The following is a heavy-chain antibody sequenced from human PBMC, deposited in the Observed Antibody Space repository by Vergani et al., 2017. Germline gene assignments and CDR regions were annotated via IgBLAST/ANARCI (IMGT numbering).Heavy chain of an antibody. Sequence: QVQLPESGPGLVKHSGTLSLPCAVSGGSISSSNWWSWVRQPPGKGLEWIGEIYHSGSTNYNSSLKSRVTISVDKSKNQFSLTRSSVTAADTAVYYCAAPKGIAAAGPGAFDYWGQGTLVTVSS. CDR1: GGSISSSNW. CDR2: IYHSGST. J-gene: IGHJ4*02. V-gene: IGHV4-4*02. D-gene: IGHD6-13*01. CDR3: AAPKGIAAAGPGAFDY.